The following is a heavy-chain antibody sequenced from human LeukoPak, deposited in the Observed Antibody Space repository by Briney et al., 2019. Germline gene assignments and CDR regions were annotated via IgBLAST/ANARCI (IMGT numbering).Heavy chain of an antibody. Sequence: GESLKISCKGSGCSFTSYWIGWVRQMPGKGLEGMGIIYPGDSDTRYSPSFQGQVTISADKSISTAYLQWSSLKASDSAMYYCARLRDSSGYYSDYWGQGTLVTVSS. CDR1: GCSFTSYW. V-gene: IGHV5-51*01. D-gene: IGHD3-22*01. CDR3: ARLRDSSGYYSDY. J-gene: IGHJ4*02. CDR2: IYPGDSDT.